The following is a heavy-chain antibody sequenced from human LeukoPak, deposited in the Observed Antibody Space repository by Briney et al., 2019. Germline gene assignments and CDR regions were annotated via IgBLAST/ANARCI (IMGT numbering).Heavy chain of an antibody. Sequence: GASVKVSCKASGYTFTSYYMHWVRQAPGQGLEWMGIINPSGGSTSYAQKFQGRVTITRDTSTSTVYMELSSLRSEDTAVYYCARDLSSFHSNYAPGLFDYWGQGTLVTVSS. V-gene: IGHV1-46*01. CDR3: ARDLSSFHSNYAPGLFDY. CDR1: GYTFTSYY. D-gene: IGHD4-11*01. J-gene: IGHJ4*02. CDR2: INPSGGST.